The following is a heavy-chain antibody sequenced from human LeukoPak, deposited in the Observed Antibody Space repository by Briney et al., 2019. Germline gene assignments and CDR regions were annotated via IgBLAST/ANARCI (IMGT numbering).Heavy chain of an antibody. V-gene: IGHV1-46*01. CDR2: IFPSGT. CDR3: AREFPATYNVDH. J-gene: IGHJ4*02. CDR1: GDTFTSYY. Sequence: ASVKLSCETSGDTFTSYYIHWVRHAPEHGNEWMGIIFPSGTTYAQKFQGRVTIARDTSTSTVYMELSSLGSEDTAVYYCAREFPATYNVDHWGQGTLVTVSS. D-gene: IGHD1-1*01.